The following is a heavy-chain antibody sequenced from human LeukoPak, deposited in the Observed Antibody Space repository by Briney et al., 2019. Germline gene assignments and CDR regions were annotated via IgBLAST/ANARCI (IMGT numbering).Heavy chain of an antibody. J-gene: IGHJ6*02. D-gene: IGHD3-10*01. CDR3: ARDVGWFGAYYYYGMDV. Sequence: SETLSLTCTVSGGSISSSSYSWGWIRQPPGKGLEWIGSIYYSGSTYYNPSLKGRVTISVDTSKNQFSLKLSSVTAADTAVYYCARDVGWFGAYYYYGMDVWGQGTTVTVSS. CDR1: GGSISSSSYS. V-gene: IGHV4-39*07. CDR2: IYYSGST.